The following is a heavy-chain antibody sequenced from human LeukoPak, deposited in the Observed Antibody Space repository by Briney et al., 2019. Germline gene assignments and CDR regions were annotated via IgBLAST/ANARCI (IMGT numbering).Heavy chain of an antibody. D-gene: IGHD3-22*01. V-gene: IGHV1-69*05. CDR1: GGTFSSYA. CDR2: IIPIFGTA. J-gene: IGHJ4*02. CDR3: ARVRGDSSGPGDY. Sequence: SVKVSCKASGGTFSSYAISWVRQAPGQGLEWMGGIIPIFGTANYAQKFQGRVTMTRNTSISTAYMELSSLRSEDTAVYYCARVRGDSSGPGDYWGQGTLVTVSS.